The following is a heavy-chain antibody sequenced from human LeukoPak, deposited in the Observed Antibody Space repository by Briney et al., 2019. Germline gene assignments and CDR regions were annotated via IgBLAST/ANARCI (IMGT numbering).Heavy chain of an antibody. J-gene: IGHJ4*02. CDR3: ARESGSYFRAADY. V-gene: IGHV1-2*02. CDR2: INLNSGGT. Sequence: ASVKVSCKASGYTFTAYYMYWVRQAPGQGLEWMGWINLNSGGTNYARKFQGRVTMTRDTSISTAYMELSRLRSDDTAVYYCARESGSYFRAADYWGQGTLVTVSS. D-gene: IGHD1-26*01. CDR1: GYTFTAYY.